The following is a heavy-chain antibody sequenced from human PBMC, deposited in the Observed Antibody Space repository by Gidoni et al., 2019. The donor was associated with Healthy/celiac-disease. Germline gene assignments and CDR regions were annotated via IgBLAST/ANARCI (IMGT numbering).Heavy chain of an antibody. CDR3: ARDRDGDPGYFDY. D-gene: IGHD4-17*01. Sequence: QAQLQESGPGLVKPSETLSLTCTVSGGSISSYYWSWIRQPPGKGLEWIGYIYYSGSTNYNPSLKRRVTISVDTSKNQFSLKLSSVTAADTAVYYCARDRDGDPGYFDYWGQGTLVTVSS. CDR2: IYYSGST. V-gene: IGHV4-59*01. CDR1: GGSISSYY. J-gene: IGHJ4*02.